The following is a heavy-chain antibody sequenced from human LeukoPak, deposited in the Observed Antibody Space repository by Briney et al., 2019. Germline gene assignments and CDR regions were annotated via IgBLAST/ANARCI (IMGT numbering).Heavy chain of an antibody. D-gene: IGHD2-2*01. CDR3: AKVGHCSSTSCSIDY. V-gene: IGHV3-23*01. CDR2: ISGSGGST. Sequence: GGSLRLSCAASGFTFSSYAMSWVRQAPGKGLEWVSAISGSGGSTYYADSVKGRFTISRDNSKNTLYLQMNSLRAADTAVYYCAKVGHCSSTSCSIDYWGQGTLVTVSS. J-gene: IGHJ4*02. CDR1: GFTFSSYA.